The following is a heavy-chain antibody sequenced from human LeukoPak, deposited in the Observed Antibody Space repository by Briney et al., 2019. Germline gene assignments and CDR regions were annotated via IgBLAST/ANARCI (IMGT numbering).Heavy chain of an antibody. Sequence: SETLSLTCAVSGGPVSSGGYSWSWIRQPPGKGLEWIGYIYHSGSTYYNPSLKSRVTISVDTSKNQFSLSLNSVTAADTAVYYCARRRDGYNFGSFYFDYWGQGILVTVSS. D-gene: IGHD5-24*01. CDR2: IYHSGST. V-gene: IGHV4-30-2*01. J-gene: IGHJ4*02. CDR1: GGPVSSGGYS. CDR3: ARRRDGYNFGSFYFDY.